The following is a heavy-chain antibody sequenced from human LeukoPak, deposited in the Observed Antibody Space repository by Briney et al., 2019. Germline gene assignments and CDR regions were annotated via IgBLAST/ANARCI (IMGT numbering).Heavy chain of an antibody. CDR3: AREDGGYSYGLDY. CDR2: ISSSSSTI. J-gene: IGHJ4*02. Sequence: GGSLRLSCAASGFTFSSYSMNWVRQAPGEGLEWVSYISSSSSTIYYADSVKGRFTISRDNAKNSLYLQMNSLRAEDTAVYYCAREDGGYSYGLDYWGQGTLVTVSS. D-gene: IGHD5-18*01. V-gene: IGHV3-48*01. CDR1: GFTFSSYS.